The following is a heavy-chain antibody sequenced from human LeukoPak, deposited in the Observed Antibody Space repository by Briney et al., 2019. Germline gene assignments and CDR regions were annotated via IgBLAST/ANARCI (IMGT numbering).Heavy chain of an antibody. CDR1: GFTVSSNY. D-gene: IGHD3-10*01. J-gene: IGHJ3*01. CDR2: IYIGDRT. Sequence: GGSLRLSCAASGFTVSSNYMSWVRQAPGKGLEWVSVIYIGDRTEYTDSVKGRFTFSRDNSKNTLYLQMNSLRVEDTAVYYCARPHKYGEFPIVFDLGGQGKRAPVS. V-gene: IGHV3-53*01. CDR3: ARPHKYGEFPIVFDL.